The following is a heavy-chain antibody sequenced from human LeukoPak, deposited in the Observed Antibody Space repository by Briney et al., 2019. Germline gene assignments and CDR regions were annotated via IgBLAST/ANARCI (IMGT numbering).Heavy chain of an antibody. J-gene: IGHJ4*02. CDR1: GFTFSSYA. D-gene: IGHD6-19*01. CDR3: AKGTLIAVAAKSLPDY. Sequence: GGSLRLSCAASGFTFSSYAMHWVRQAPGKGLEWVAVISYDGSNKYYADSVKGRFTISRDNSKNTLYLQMNSLRAEDTAVYYCAKGTLIAVAAKSLPDYWGQGTLVTVSS. CDR2: ISYDGSNK. V-gene: IGHV3-30-3*01.